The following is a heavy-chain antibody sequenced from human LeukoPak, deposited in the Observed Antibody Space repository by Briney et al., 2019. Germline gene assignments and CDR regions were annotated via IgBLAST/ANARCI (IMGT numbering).Heavy chain of an antibody. J-gene: IGHJ4*02. D-gene: IGHD1-1*01. Sequence: GGSLRLSCAASGFTFNSYWMHWVRQAPGKGLVWVSRIKSDGSSTNYADSVKGRFTISRDNAKNTLYLQMNSLRVEDTAVYYCARGGLQLDYWGQGTLVTVSS. CDR2: IKSDGSST. CDR1: GFTFNSYW. CDR3: ARGGLQLDY. V-gene: IGHV3-74*01.